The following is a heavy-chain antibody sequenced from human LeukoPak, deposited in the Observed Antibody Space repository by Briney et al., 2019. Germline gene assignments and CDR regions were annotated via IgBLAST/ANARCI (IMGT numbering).Heavy chain of an antibody. V-gene: IGHV3-33*01. Sequence: GRSLRLSCAASGFTFSSYGMHWVRQAPGKGLEWVAVIWYDGSNKYYADSVKGRFTISRDNSKNTLYLQMNSLRAEDTAVYYCARGQGGIAAAGKGETNWFDPWGQGTLVTVSS. CDR1: GFTFSSYG. D-gene: IGHD6-13*01. CDR3: ARGQGGIAAAGKGETNWFDP. CDR2: IWYDGSNK. J-gene: IGHJ5*02.